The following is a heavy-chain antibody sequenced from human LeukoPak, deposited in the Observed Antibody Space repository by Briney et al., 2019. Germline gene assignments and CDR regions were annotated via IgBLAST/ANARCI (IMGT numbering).Heavy chain of an antibody. Sequence: PGRSLRLSCAASGFTFSSYAMHWVRQAPGKGLEWVAAISYDGSNKYYADSVKGRFTISRDNSKNTLYLQMNSLRAEATAVYYCARGRNIVATSGYFDYWGQGTLVTVSS. J-gene: IGHJ4*02. CDR3: ARGRNIVATSGYFDY. V-gene: IGHV3-30-3*01. D-gene: IGHD5-12*01. CDR2: ISYDGSNK. CDR1: GFTFSSYA.